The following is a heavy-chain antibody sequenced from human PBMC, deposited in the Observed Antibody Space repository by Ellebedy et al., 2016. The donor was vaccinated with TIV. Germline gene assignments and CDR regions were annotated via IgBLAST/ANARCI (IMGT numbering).Heavy chain of an antibody. CDR3: ARSGPAAMTGDWFDP. CDR2: IYYSGST. CDR1: GGSIRGYY. V-gene: IGHV4-59*01. J-gene: IGHJ5*02. D-gene: IGHD2-2*01. Sequence: SETLSLTCTVSGGSIRGYYWSWIRQPPGKGLEWIGYIYYSGSTNYHPSLKSRVTISVDTSKNNFSLKLSSVTAADTAVYYCARSGPAAMTGDWFDPWGQGTLVTVSS.